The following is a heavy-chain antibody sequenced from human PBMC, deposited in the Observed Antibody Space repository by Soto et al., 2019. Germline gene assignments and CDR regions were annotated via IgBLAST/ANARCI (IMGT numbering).Heavy chain of an antibody. V-gene: IGHV1-2*02. CDR2: INPNSGGT. J-gene: IGHJ4*02. Sequence: ASVKVSCKASGYTFPCYYMHWVRQAPRQGLEWMGWINPNSGGTNHAQKFQGRVTMTRDTSISTAYMELSRLRCNDKAVYYCARGIPVTRATTRELDFWGQGTVVGVS. CDR3: ARGIPVTRATTRELDF. CDR1: GYTFPCYY. D-gene: IGHD4-17*01.